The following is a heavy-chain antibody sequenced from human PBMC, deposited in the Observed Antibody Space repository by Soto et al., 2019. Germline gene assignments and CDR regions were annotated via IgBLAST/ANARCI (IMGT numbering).Heavy chain of an antibody. Sequence: ASVKVSCKASGYTFTSYGISWVRQAPGQGLEWMGWISAYNGNTNYAQKLQGRVTMTTDTSTSTAYMELRSLRSDNTAVYYCARGVYLSGGKALPDYWGQGTLVTVSS. CDR3: ARGVYLSGGKALPDY. D-gene: IGHD2-15*01. V-gene: IGHV1-18*04. CDR1: GYTFTSYG. CDR2: ISAYNGNT. J-gene: IGHJ4*02.